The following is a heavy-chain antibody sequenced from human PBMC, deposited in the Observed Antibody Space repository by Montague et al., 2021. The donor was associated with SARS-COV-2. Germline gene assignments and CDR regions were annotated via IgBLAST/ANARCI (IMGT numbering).Heavy chain of an antibody. V-gene: IGHV4-61*01. CDR3: ARDSHYYDSSGHFDY. J-gene: IGHJ4*02. CDR1: GDSVSRGSSY. CDR2: IYYSGST. Sequence: SETLSLTCTVSGDSVSRGSSYWSWIRQPPGKGLEWIGYIYYSGSTNYNPSLKSRVTISVDTSKNQFSLKLSSVTAADTAVYYCARDSHYYDSSGHFDYWGQGTLVTVSS. D-gene: IGHD3-22*01.